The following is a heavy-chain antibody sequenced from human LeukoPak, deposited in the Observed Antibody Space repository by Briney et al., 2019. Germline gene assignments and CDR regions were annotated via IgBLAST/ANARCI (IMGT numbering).Heavy chain of an antibody. V-gene: IGHV4-59*01. CDR1: GGSISSDY. CDR2: IYYSGST. D-gene: IGHD3-3*01. J-gene: IGHJ4*02. CDR3: ARSSAGVVIIPKV. Sequence: SETLSLTCTVSGGSISSDYWSWIRQPPGKGLEWIGYIYYSGSTNYNPSLKSRVTISVDTSKNQFSLKLSSVTAADTAVYYCARSSAGVVIIPKVWGQGTLVTVSS.